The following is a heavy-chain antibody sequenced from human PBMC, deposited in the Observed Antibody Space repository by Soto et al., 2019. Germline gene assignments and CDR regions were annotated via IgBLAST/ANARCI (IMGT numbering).Heavy chain of an antibody. J-gene: IGHJ6*03. CDR1: GGSISSYY. CDR2: IYYSGST. CDR3: ASGPAQYYYYYYMDV. D-gene: IGHD2-2*01. Sequence: SETLSLTCTVSGGSISSYYWSWIRQPPGKGLEWIGYIYYSGSTNYNPSLKSRVTISVDTSKNQFSLKLSSVTAADTAVYYCASGPAQYYYYYYMDVWGKGTTVTVSS. V-gene: IGHV4-59*01.